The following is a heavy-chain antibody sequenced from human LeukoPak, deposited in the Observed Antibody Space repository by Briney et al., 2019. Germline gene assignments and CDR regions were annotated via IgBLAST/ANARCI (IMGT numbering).Heavy chain of an antibody. V-gene: IGHV4-61*08. D-gene: IGHD6-13*01. CDR2: IYHSGST. CDR3: ARDLSSSWYSGFFDY. Sequence: PSETLSLTCTVSGGSISSGGYYWSWIRQPPGKGLEWIGYIYHSGSTYYNPSLKSRVTISVDTSKNQFSLKLSSVTAADTAVYYCARDLSSSWYSGFFDYWGQGTLVTVSS. CDR1: GGSISSGGYY. J-gene: IGHJ4*02.